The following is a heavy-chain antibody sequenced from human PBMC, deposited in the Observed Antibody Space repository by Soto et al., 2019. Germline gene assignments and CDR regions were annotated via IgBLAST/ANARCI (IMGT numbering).Heavy chain of an antibody. CDR1: GGTFSSYT. D-gene: IGHD6-19*01. CDR2: IIPILGIA. Sequence: GASVKVSCEASGGTFSSYTISWVRQAPGQGLEWMGRIIPILGIANYAQKFQGRVTITADKSTSTAYMELSSLRSEDTAVYYCARALGQQWLDYYYYYMDVWGKGTTVTVSS. J-gene: IGHJ6*03. V-gene: IGHV1-69*02. CDR3: ARALGQQWLDYYYYYMDV.